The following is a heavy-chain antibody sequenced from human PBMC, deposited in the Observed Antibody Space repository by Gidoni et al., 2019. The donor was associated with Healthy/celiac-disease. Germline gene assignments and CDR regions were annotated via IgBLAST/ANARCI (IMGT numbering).Heavy chain of an antibody. J-gene: IGHJ4*02. CDR3: TRGFQWLVLYFDY. CDR2: IRSKAYGGTT. CDR1: GFTFGDYA. Sequence: EVQLVESGGGLVKPGRSLRLSCTASGFTFGDYAMSWFRQAPGKGLEWVGFIRSKAYGGTTEYAASVKGRFTISRDDSKSIAYLQMNSLKTEDTAVYYCTRGFQWLVLYFDYWGQGTLVTVSS. D-gene: IGHD6-19*01. V-gene: IGHV3-49*05.